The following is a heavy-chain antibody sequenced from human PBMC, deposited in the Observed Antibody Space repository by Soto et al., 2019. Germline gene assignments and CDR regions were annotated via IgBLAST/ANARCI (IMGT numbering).Heavy chain of an antibody. CDR1: GGSVTSRSYY. Sequence: QVQLQESGPGLVRPSETLSLTCTVSGGSVTSRSYYWSWIRQPPGKGLEWIGYISTSGSTNYNPSLKRRGTISLDTSKNQFSLKLSSVTAADTAVYYCATIGIVGATSVDYWGQGTLVTVSS. CDR2: ISTSGST. CDR3: ATIGIVGATSVDY. J-gene: IGHJ4*02. V-gene: IGHV4-61*01. D-gene: IGHD1-26*01.